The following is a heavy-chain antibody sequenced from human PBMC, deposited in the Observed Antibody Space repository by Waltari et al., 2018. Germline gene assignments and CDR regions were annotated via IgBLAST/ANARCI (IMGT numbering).Heavy chain of an antibody. CDR1: GGSISSYY. Sequence: QVQLQESGPGLVKPSETLSLTCTVSGGSISSYYRSWIRQPPGKGLEWIGYIYYSGSTNYNPSLKSRVTISVDTSKNQFSLKLSSVTAADTAVYYCARGGPADPWGQGTLVTVSS. CDR3: ARGGPADP. V-gene: IGHV4-59*01. CDR2: IYYSGST. D-gene: IGHD2-2*01. J-gene: IGHJ5*02.